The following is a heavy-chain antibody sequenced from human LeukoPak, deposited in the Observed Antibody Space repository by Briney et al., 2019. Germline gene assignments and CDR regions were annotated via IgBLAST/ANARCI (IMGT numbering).Heavy chain of an antibody. J-gene: IGHJ4*02. Sequence: GRSLRLSCAASGFTFSSYWMSWVRQAPGKGLEWVANIKQDGSEKYYVDSVKGRFTISRDNAKNSLYLQMNSLRAEDTAVYYCASMTTVTTLHYWGQGTLVTVSS. D-gene: IGHD4-17*01. CDR1: GFTFSSYW. CDR3: ASMTTVTTLHY. CDR2: IKQDGSEK. V-gene: IGHV3-7*01.